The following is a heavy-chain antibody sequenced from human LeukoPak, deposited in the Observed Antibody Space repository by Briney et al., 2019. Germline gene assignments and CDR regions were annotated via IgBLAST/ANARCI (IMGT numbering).Heavy chain of an antibody. D-gene: IGHD3-10*01. CDR2: IIPIFGTA. Sequence: SVKVSCKASGGTFTSYAISWVRQAPGQGLEWMVGIIPIFGTANYAQKFQGRVTITTDESTSTAYMELSSLRSEDTAVYYCARRITMVRGVIISWFDPWGQGTLVTVSS. V-gene: IGHV1-69*05. CDR1: GGTFTSYA. CDR3: ARRITMVRGVIISWFDP. J-gene: IGHJ5*02.